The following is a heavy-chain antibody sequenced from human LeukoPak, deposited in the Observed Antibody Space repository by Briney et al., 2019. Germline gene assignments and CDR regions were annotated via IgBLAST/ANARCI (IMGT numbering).Heavy chain of an antibody. Sequence: ASVKVSCKASGYTFTSYAMNWVRQAPGQGLEWMGIINPSGGSTSYAQKFQGRVTMTRDTSTSTVYMELSSLRSEDTAVYYCARGWLLWTFDYWGQGTPVTVSS. D-gene: IGHD3-9*01. J-gene: IGHJ4*02. V-gene: IGHV1-46*01. CDR1: GYTFTSYA. CDR2: INPSGGST. CDR3: ARGWLLWTFDY.